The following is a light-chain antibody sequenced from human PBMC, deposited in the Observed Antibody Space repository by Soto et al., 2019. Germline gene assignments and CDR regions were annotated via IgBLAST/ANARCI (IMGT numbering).Light chain of an antibody. CDR2: GAS. J-gene: IGKJ1*01. V-gene: IGKV3-15*01. CDR1: QNVRSN. Sequence: IVMAQSPATLSVSPGERATLSCRASQNVRSNLDWYQQKPGQAPRLLIYGASTRTTGIPARFSGRGSGTEFILTISSLPSEDFEVYYCQQYDDSPETFGQGTKVDIK. CDR3: QQYDDSPET.